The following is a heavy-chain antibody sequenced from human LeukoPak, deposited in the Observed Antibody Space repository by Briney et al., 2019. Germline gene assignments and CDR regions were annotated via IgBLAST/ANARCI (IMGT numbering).Heavy chain of an antibody. Sequence: ASVKVSCKPSGYSFTGYYMHWVRQAPGQGLEWMGWINPNSGGTNYAQKFQGRVTMTRDTSISTAYMELSSLRSDDTAVYYCARGYCSGDCFTLFDYWGQGTLVTVSS. CDR1: GYSFTGYY. CDR2: INPNSGGT. CDR3: ARGYCSGDCFTLFDY. V-gene: IGHV1-2*02. D-gene: IGHD2-21*02. J-gene: IGHJ4*02.